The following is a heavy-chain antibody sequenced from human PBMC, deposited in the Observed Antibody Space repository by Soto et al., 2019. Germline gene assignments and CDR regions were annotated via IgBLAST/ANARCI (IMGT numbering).Heavy chain of an antibody. J-gene: IGHJ4*02. Sequence: GASVKVSCKASGYTFTSYDINWVRQATGQGLEWMGWMNSNSGNTGYAQKFQGRVTMTRNTSISTAYMELSSLRAEDTAVYYCARDPMHGSSWKADYWGQGTLVTVSS. CDR3: ARDPMHGSSWKADY. CDR2: MNSNSGNT. D-gene: IGHD6-13*01. V-gene: IGHV1-8*01. CDR1: GYTFTSYD.